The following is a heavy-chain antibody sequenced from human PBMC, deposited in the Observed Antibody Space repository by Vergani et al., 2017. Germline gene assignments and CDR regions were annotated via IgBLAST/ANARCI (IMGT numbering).Heavy chain of an antibody. CDR1: GFSFPGYA. V-gene: IGHV3-23*04. D-gene: IGHD1-26*01. CDR3: ARDQVGAADY. J-gene: IGHJ4*02. Sequence: EVQMVESGGGLVKPGGSLRLSCEASGFSFPGYAMSWVRQAPGKGLEWVSSVSGSSATPYYADSVKGRFIISRDNSKNTLHLQMNSLRAEDTAVYYCARDQVGAADYWGQGTLVTVSS. CDR2: VSGSSATP.